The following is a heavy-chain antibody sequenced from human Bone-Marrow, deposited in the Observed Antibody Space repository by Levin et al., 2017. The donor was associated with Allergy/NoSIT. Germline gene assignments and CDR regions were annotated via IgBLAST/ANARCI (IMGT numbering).Heavy chain of an antibody. Sequence: PGGSLRLSCAVSGLTINGIYMTWVRQAPGKGLEWVSIIHSDGSTHYADSVKGRFTISRDNSENTVFLQMNSLRADDTAMYYCARARGGRYWFDPWGQGTLVTVSS. CDR3: ARARGGRYWFDP. V-gene: IGHV3-53*01. CDR1: GLTINGIY. J-gene: IGHJ5*02. D-gene: IGHD3-16*01. CDR2: IHSDGST.